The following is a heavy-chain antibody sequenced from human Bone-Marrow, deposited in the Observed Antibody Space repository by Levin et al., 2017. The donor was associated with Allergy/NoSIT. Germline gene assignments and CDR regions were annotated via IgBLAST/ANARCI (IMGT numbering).Heavy chain of an antibody. V-gene: IGHV4-4*02. Sequence: SSETLSLTCAVSGGSISSRNWWSWVRQPPGKGLEWIGEIFHSGSTNYNPSLKSRVTISVDKSKNQFSLRLSSVTAADTALYYCARDYSNSSLVSFYFDLWGRGTLVTVSS. D-gene: IGHD6-6*01. CDR1: GGSISSRNW. J-gene: IGHJ2*01. CDR3: ARDYSNSSLVSFYFDL. CDR2: IFHSGST.